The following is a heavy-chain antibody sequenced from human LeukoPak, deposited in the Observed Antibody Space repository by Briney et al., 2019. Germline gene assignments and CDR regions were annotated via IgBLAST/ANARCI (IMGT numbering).Heavy chain of an antibody. D-gene: IGHD6-19*01. CDR3: ASPSVADSDY. J-gene: IGHJ4*02. CDR1: GFTFSSYA. V-gene: IGHV3-21*01. CDR2: ISSSSSYI. Sequence: GGSLRLSCAASGFTFSSYAMHWVRQAPGKGLEWVSSISSSSSYIYYADSVKGRFTISRDNAKNSLYLQMNSLRAEDTAVYYCASPSVADSDYWGQGTLVTVSS.